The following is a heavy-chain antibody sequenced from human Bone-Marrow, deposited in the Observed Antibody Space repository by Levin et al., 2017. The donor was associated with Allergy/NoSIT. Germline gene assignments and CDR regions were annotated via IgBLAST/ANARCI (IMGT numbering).Heavy chain of an antibody. V-gene: IGHV4-31*03. CDR3: ASTQTTVTQANWFDP. D-gene: IGHD4-17*01. Sequence: LRLSCTVSGGSISSGGYYWSWIRQHPGKGLEWIGYIYYSGSTYYNPSLKSRVTISVDTSKNQFSLKLSSVTAADTAVYYCASTQTTVTQANWFDPWGQGTLVTVSS. CDR1: GGSISSGGYY. J-gene: IGHJ5*02. CDR2: IYYSGST.